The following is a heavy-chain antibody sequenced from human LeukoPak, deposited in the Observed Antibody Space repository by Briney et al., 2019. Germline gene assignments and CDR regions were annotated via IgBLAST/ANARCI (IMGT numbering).Heavy chain of an antibody. D-gene: IGHD3-16*02. CDR2: ISAYNVNT. V-gene: IGHV1-18*01. CDR3: ARELVPTTYYDYVWGSYRYTASDY. CDR1: GYTFPSYC. Sequence: GASVKVSCKASGYTFPSYCISWVRQDPGHGLEWMGWISAYNVNTNYAQKLQGRGTMTPDTSTSTAYMELRSLSSDDTAVYYCARELVPTTYYDYVWGSYRYTASDYWGQGTLVTVSS. J-gene: IGHJ4*02.